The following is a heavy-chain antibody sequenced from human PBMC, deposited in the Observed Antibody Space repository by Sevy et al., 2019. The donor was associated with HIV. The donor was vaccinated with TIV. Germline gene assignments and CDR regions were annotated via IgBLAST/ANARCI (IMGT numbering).Heavy chain of an antibody. V-gene: IGHV3-23*01. CDR2: ISGSGGST. CDR1: GFTFSSYA. D-gene: IGHD5-18*01. CDR3: AKGDTAMVHPPYYMDV. J-gene: IGHJ6*03. Sequence: GGSLRLSCAASGFTFSSYAMSWVRQAPGKGLEWVSAISGSGGSTYYADSVKGRFTISRDNSKNTLYLQMNSLRAEDTAVYYCAKGDTAMVHPPYYMDVWGKGTTVTVSS.